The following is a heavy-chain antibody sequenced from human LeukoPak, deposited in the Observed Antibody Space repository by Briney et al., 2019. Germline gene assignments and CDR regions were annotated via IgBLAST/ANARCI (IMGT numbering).Heavy chain of an antibody. D-gene: IGHD5-18*01. CDR1: GGSISSSSYY. CDR2: IYYSGST. V-gene: IGHV4-39*07. CDR3: ARDTTLIQPYYYYGMDV. J-gene: IGHJ6*02. Sequence: SETLSLTCTVSGGSISSSSYYWGWIRQPPGKGLEWIGSIYYSGSTYYNPSLKSRVTISVDTSKNQFSLKLSSVTAADTAVYYCARDTTLIQPYYYYGMDVWGQGTTVTVSS.